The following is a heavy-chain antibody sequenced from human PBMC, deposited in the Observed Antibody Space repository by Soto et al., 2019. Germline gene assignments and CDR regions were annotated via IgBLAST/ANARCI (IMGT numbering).Heavy chain of an antibody. D-gene: IGHD2-8*02. V-gene: IGHV3-30*03. CDR2: ISYDGSNK. CDR1: GFTFSSYG. CDR3: ARDLLVAP. J-gene: IGHJ5*02. Sequence: GGSLRLSCAASGFTFSSYGMHWVRQAPGKGLEWVAVISYDGSNKYYADSVKGRFTISRDNAKNSLYLQMNSLRAEDTAVYYCARDLLVAPWGQGTLVTVSS.